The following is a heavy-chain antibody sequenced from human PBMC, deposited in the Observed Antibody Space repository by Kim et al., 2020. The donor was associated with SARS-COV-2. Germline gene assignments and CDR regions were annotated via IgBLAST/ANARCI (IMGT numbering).Heavy chain of an antibody. V-gene: IGHV4-39*01. CDR2: IYHSGST. CDR3: ARLTVYGSTTTDS. Sequence: SETLSLTCTVSGGSISSTFYFWSWIRQPPGKGLEWIGTIYHSGSTDYHPSLKNRVTISLDTSKNDFSLRLTSVTAAATAVYYCARLTVYGSTTTDSWGQG. J-gene: IGHJ4*02. D-gene: IGHD3-10*01. CDR1: GGSISSTFYF.